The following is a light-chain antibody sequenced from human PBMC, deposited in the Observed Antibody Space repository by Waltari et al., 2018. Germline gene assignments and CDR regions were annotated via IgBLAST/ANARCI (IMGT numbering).Light chain of an antibody. CDR2: VNSDGSH. CDR1: SGHSSYA. CDR3: QTGGFGIWV. V-gene: IGLV4-69*01. Sequence: LILTQSPSAPASPDASVKLTCTLRSGHSSYAIAWPQQQPEKGPRYLMKVNSDGSHIKGDGIPDRFSGSSSGAERYLTISSLQSEDEADYYCQTGGFGIWVFGGGTKLTVL. J-gene: IGLJ3*02.